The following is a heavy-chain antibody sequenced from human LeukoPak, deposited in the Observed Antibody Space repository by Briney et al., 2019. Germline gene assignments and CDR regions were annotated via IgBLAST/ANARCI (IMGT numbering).Heavy chain of an antibody. Sequence: GGSLRLSCAASGFTFSDYYMSWIRQAPGKGLERISYISNSGSTTYYADSVKGRFTFSRDNAKNSLFLQMNSLRAEDTAVYYCARLAPYYGTGIIWGQGTLVTVSS. CDR2: ISNSGSTT. D-gene: IGHD3-10*01. CDR1: GFTFSDYY. V-gene: IGHV3-11*01. J-gene: IGHJ4*02. CDR3: ARLAPYYGTGII.